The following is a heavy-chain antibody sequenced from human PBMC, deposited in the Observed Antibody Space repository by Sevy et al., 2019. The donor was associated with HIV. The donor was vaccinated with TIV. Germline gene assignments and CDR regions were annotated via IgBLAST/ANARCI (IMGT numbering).Heavy chain of an antibody. CDR2: ISHDGSKK. D-gene: IGHD4-17*01. Sequence: GGSLRLSCAASAFTFSSYGMHWVRQTPGKGLEWVALISHDGSKKYYADSVKGRFTISRDNSKNTLYLQMNTLRRDDTAAYFCTKDPPVYGDFPYGMDVWGQGTTVTVSS. V-gene: IGHV3-30*18. J-gene: IGHJ6*02. CDR3: TKDPPVYGDFPYGMDV. CDR1: AFTFSSYG.